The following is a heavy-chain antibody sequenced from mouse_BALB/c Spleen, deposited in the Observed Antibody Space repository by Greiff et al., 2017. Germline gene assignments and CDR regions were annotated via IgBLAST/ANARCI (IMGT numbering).Heavy chain of an antibody. D-gene: IGHD2-1*01. CDR2: IYPGNSDT. CDR3: LDSYGNYEAWFAY. CDR1: GYSFTSYW. V-gene: IGHV1-5*01. Sequence: VQLQQSGTVLARPGASVKMSCKASGYSFTSYWMHWVKQRPGQGLEWIGAIYPGNSDTSYNQKFKGKAKLTAVTSASTAYMELSSLTNEDSAVYGCLDSYGNYEAWFAYWGQGTLVTVSA. J-gene: IGHJ3*01.